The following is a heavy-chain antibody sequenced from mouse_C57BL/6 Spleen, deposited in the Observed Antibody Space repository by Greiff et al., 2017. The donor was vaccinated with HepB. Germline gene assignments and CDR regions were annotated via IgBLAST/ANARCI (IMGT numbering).Heavy chain of an antibody. D-gene: IGHD1-1*01. V-gene: IGHV3-8*01. CDR2: ISYSGST. CDR3: ARGFYYGSSLVYFDV. Sequence: EVQLVESGTGLAKPSQTLSLTCSVTGYSITSDYWNWIRKFPGNKLEYMGYISYSGSTYYNPSLKSRISITRDTSKNQYYLQLNSVTTEDTATYYCARGFYYGSSLVYFDVWGTGTTVTVSS. J-gene: IGHJ1*03. CDR1: GYSITSDY.